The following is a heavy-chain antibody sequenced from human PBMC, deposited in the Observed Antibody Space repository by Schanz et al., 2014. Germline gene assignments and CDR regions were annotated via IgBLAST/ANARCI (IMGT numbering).Heavy chain of an antibody. CDR3: ARSFRAISPYYGLDL. CDR2: IYHSGKT. Sequence: QLQLQESSPGLVKPSETLSLTCNVSGGSISTSSYYWGWIRQPPGRGLGWIASIYHSGKTYYNLSLKGRAPSPEDPPKTQLPRRVSFVPAADTAVYYCARSFRAISPYYGLDLWGQGTTVTVSS. D-gene: IGHD3-10*01. V-gene: IGHV4-39*01. CDR1: GGSISTSSYY. J-gene: IGHJ6*02.